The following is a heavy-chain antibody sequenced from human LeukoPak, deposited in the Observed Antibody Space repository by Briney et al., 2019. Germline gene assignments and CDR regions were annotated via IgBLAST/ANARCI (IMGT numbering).Heavy chain of an antibody. Sequence: VASVKGSCKASGYTFTSYGIRWGRQAPGQGLEWMGWISAYNGNTNYAQKLQGRVTMTTDTSTSTAYMELRSLRSDDTAVYYCERARYGSIDYWGQGTLVTVSS. D-gene: IGHD2-15*01. CDR2: ISAYNGNT. CDR1: GYTFTSYG. CDR3: ERARYGSIDY. V-gene: IGHV1-18*01. J-gene: IGHJ4*02.